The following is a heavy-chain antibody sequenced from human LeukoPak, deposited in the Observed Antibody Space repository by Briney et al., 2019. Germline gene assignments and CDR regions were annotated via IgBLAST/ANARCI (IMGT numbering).Heavy chain of an antibody. Sequence: GGSLRLSCAASGFTFSSYAMHWVRQAPGKGLEWVAVISYDGSNKYYADSVKGRFTISRDNSKNTLYLQMNSLRAEDTAVYYCAKDPDSCSSSGCRFFDYWGQGTLVTVSS. CDR2: ISYDGSNK. CDR1: GFTFSSYA. CDR3: AKDPDSCSSSGCRFFDY. J-gene: IGHJ4*02. D-gene: IGHD6-19*01. V-gene: IGHV3-30-3*01.